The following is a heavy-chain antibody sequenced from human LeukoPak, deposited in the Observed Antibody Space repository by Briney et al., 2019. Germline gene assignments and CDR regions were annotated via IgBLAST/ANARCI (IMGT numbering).Heavy chain of an antibody. Sequence: PGGSLRLSCAASGFTVSSNYMSWVRQAPGKGLEWVSVIYSGGNTYYADSVKGRFTISRDKSKNTLYLQMNSLRAEDTAVYYCGREFFYGSGSYYEYWGQGTLVTVSS. D-gene: IGHD3-10*01. CDR2: IYSGGNT. J-gene: IGHJ4*02. CDR3: GREFFYGSGSYYEY. V-gene: IGHV3-53*01. CDR1: GFTVSSNY.